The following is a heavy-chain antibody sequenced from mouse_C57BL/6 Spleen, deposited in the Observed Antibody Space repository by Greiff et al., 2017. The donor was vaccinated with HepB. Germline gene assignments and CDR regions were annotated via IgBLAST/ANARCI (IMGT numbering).Heavy chain of an antibody. CDR2: IHPNSGST. J-gene: IGHJ2*01. V-gene: IGHV1-64*01. CDR3: TGYSSGYED. D-gene: IGHD3-2*02. Sequence: VQLQQPGAELVKPGASVKLSCKASGYTFTSYWMHWVKQRPGQGLEWIGMIHPNSGSTNYNEKFKSKATLTVDKSSSTAYMQLSSLTSEDSADYYCTGYSSGYEDWGQGTTLTVSS. CDR1: GYTFTSYW.